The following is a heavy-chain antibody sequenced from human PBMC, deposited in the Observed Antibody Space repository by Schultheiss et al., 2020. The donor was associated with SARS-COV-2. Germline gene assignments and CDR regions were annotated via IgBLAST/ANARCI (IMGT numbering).Heavy chain of an antibody. V-gene: IGHV4-34*01. CDR2: INHSGST. D-gene: IGHD6-19*01. CDR1: GGSFSGYY. Sequence: SETLSLTCAVYGGSFSGYYWSWIRQPPGKGLEWIGEINHSGSTYYNPSLKSRVTISVDTSKNQFSLKLSSVTAADTAVYYCARLDMGSGWWPLDYWGQGTLVTVSS. J-gene: IGHJ4*02. CDR3: ARLDMGSGWWPLDY.